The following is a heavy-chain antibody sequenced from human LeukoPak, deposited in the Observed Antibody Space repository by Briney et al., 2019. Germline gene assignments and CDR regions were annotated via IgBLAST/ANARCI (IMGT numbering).Heavy chain of an antibody. CDR3: ARDGKQWLVGPSDY. CDR1: GFTFTDYS. CDR2: ISSPSTHI. V-gene: IGHV3-48*02. J-gene: IGHJ4*02. D-gene: IGHD6-19*01. Sequence: GGSLRLSCAASGFTFTDYSINWVRQAPGRGLEWVSYISSPSTHIYYADSVKGRFTISRDNAKNSLYLQMNSLRDEDTAVYYCARDGKQWLVGPSDYWGQGTLVTVSS.